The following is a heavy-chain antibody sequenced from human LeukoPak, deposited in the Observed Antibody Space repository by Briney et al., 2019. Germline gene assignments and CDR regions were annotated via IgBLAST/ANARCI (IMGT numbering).Heavy chain of an antibody. CDR3: ARSNYDILTGYYAGYFDL. J-gene: IGHJ2*01. V-gene: IGHV4-4*07. D-gene: IGHD3-9*01. Sequence: SETLSLTCTVSGGSISSYYWSWIRQPAGKGLEWIGRIYTSGSTNYNPSLKSRVTMSVDTSKNQFSLKLSSVTAADTAVYYCARSNYDILTGYYAGYFDLWGRGTLVTVSS. CDR1: GGSISSYY. CDR2: IYTSGST.